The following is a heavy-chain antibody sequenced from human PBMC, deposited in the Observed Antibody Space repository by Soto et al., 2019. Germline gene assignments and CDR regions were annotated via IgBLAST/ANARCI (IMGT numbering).Heavy chain of an antibody. J-gene: IGHJ3*02. V-gene: IGHV1-3*01. D-gene: IGHD6-19*01. CDR3: ARVGPQYSSGWYGGFGAFDI. CDR1: GYTFTSYA. Sequence: QVQLVQSGAEVKKPGASVKVSCKASGYTFTSYAMHWVRQAPGQRLEWMGWINAGNGNTKYSQKFQGRVTITRDTSASTAYMELSSLRSEETAVYYCARVGPQYSSGWYGGFGAFDIWGQGTMVTVSS. CDR2: INAGNGNT.